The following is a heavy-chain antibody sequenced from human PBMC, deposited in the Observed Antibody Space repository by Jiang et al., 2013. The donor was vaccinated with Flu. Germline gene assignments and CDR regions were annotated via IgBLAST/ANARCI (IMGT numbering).Heavy chain of an antibody. CDR1: GFTFSSYA. CDR2: ISYDGSNK. D-gene: IGHD2-2*01. J-gene: IGHJ4*02. CDR3: ARDRYCSSTSCYGLYFDY. V-gene: IGHV3-30-3*01. Sequence: QLVESGGGVVQPGRSLRLSCAASGFTFSSYAMHWVRQAPGKGLEWVAVISYDGSNKYYADSVKGRFTISRDNSKNTLYLQMNSLRAEDTAVYYCARDRYCSSTSCYGLYFDYWGQGTLVTVSS.